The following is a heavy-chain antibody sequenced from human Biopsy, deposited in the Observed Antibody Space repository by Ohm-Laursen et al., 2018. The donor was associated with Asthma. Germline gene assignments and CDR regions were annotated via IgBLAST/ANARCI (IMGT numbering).Heavy chain of an antibody. CDR2: ISYDGSNK. Sequence: SLRLSCAASGFTFSSYAMSWVRQAPGKGLEWVAVISYDGSNKYYADSVKGRFTISRDNSKNTLYLQMNSLRAEDTAVYYCAKWDTYYDFWSGYYTRYNYYYYGMDVWGQGTTVTVSS. CDR3: AKWDTYYDFWSGYYTRYNYYYYGMDV. J-gene: IGHJ6*02. D-gene: IGHD3-3*01. V-gene: IGHV3-30*18. CDR1: GFTFSSYA.